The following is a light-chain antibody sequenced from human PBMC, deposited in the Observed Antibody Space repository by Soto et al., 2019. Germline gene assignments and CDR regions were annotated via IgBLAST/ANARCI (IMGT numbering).Light chain of an antibody. CDR3: QQSYSIPLT. V-gene: IGKV1-39*01. CDR2: AAS. CDR1: QSISSY. Sequence: DIQMTQSPSSLSASVGDRVTITCRASQSISSYLNWYQQKPGKAPKLLIYAASNLQSGVPSRFSGSGSGTDFTLTISSLQPEDFATYYCQQSYSIPLTFGGGTKVEI. J-gene: IGKJ4*01.